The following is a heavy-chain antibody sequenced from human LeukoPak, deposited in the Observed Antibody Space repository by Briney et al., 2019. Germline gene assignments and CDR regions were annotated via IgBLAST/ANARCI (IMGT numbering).Heavy chain of an antibody. CDR2: ISGSGGST. CDR3: ARPVVPAAIDSWFDP. CDR1: GFTFSSYA. J-gene: IGHJ5*02. Sequence: GGSLRLSCAASGFTFSSYAMSWVRQAPGKGLEWVSAISGSGGSTYYADSVKGRFTISRDNSKNTLYLQMNSLRAEDTAVYYCARPVVPAAIDSWFDPWGQGTLVTVPS. V-gene: IGHV3-23*01. D-gene: IGHD2-2*02.